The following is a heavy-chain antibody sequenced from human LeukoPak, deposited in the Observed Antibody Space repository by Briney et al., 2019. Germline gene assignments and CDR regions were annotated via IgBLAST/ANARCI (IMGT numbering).Heavy chain of an antibody. Sequence: GGSLRLSCVASGFTFSSYAMHWVRQAPGKGLEWVTVISYDGSNKYYADSVKGRFTISRDNSKNTLYLQMNSLRAEDTAVYYCARDGRSGSNYGRVDYWGQGTLVTVSS. CDR1: GFTFSSYA. D-gene: IGHD1-26*01. J-gene: IGHJ4*02. V-gene: IGHV3-30*04. CDR3: ARDGRSGSNYGRVDY. CDR2: ISYDGSNK.